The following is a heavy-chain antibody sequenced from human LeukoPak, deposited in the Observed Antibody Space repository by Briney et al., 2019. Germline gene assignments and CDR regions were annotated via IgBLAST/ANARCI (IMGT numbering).Heavy chain of an antibody. Sequence: PSETLSLTCSVSDDFITMYYWTWMRQPPRKGVEWIGYVDYTGRTNFNPSLNGPVSKSQNTIKNLSSLRLGSVTASEPAGYYCARAYDHAGQNEVATGVGYCGQGTLVTVSS. J-gene: IGHJ4*02. CDR2: VDYTGRT. V-gene: IGHV4-59*12. D-gene: IGHD5-12*01. CDR1: DDFITMYY. CDR3: ARAYDHAGQNEVATGVGY.